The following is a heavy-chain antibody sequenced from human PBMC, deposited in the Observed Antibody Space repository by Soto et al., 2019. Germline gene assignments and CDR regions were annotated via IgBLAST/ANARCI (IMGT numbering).Heavy chain of an antibody. J-gene: IGHJ4*02. CDR1: GFTFSTYW. V-gene: IGHV3-74*01. Sequence: EVQLVESGGGLVQPGGSLRLSCAASGFTFSTYWMHWVRQAPGTGLVWVSRINSDGSITNYAGTVKGRFSISRDNAKNTLYLQMNRLRAEDTAVDYCARSTWQKYFDYWGQGTLVSVSS. CDR3: ARSTWQKYFDY. CDR2: INSDGSIT.